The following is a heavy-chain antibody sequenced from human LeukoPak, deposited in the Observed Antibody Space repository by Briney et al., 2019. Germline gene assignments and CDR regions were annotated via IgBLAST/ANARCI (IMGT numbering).Heavy chain of an antibody. CDR2: ISGSGGST. J-gene: IGHJ1*01. CDR1: GFTFSSYA. CDR3: AKDLRSRIAAAGTPYAEYFQH. D-gene: IGHD6-13*01. Sequence: GGSLRLSCAASGFTFSSYAMSWVRQAPGKGLEWVSAISGSGGSTYYADSVKGRFTISRDNSKNTLYLQMNSLRAGDTAVYYCAKDLRSRIAAAGTPYAEYFQHWGQGTLVTVSS. V-gene: IGHV3-23*01.